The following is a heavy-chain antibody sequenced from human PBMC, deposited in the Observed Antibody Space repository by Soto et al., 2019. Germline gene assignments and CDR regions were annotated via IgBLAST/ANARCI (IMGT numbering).Heavy chain of an antibody. J-gene: IGHJ4*02. CDR1: GFTFSSCA. V-gene: IGHV3-23*01. CDR3: AKRSSSSTFDY. CDR2: ISGSDDST. D-gene: IGHD6-6*01. Sequence: GGSLRLSCAAPGFTFSSCAMSWVRQAPGKGLEWVSVISGSDDSTYYADSVKGRFTISRDNSKNTLYLQMNSLRAEDTAVYYCAKRSSSSTFDYWGQGTLVTLFS.